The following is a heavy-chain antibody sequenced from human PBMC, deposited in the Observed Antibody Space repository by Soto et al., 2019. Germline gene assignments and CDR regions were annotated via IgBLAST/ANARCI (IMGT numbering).Heavy chain of an antibody. Sequence: PGGSLRLSCGASGFTYNMYWMHWVRQDPGKGLMWVSRINRDGSSADYADSVRGRFTISRDNAKNMLFLQMNSLRAEDTAVYYCAREYGDFVLPFDSWGQGTLVTSPQ. CDR2: INRDGSSA. D-gene: IGHD4-17*01. V-gene: IGHV3-74*01. CDR1: GFTYNMYW. CDR3: AREYGDFVLPFDS. J-gene: IGHJ4*02.